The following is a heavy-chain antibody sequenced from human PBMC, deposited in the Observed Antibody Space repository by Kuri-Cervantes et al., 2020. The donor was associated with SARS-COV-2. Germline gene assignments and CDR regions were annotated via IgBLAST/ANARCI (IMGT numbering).Heavy chain of an antibody. CDR3: ARDLGGSNYGGGDY. V-gene: IGHV4-4*07. CDR2: IYTSGST. CDR1: GGSISSYY. J-gene: IGHJ4*02. D-gene: IGHD4-23*01. Sequence: GSLRLSFTVSGGSISSYYWSWIRQPAGKGLEWIGRIYTSGSTNYNPSLKSRVTISVDTSKNQFSLKLSSVTAADTAVYYCARDLGGSNYGGGDYWGQGTLVTVSS.